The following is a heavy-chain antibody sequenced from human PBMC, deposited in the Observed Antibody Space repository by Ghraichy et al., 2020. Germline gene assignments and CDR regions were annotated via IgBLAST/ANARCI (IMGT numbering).Heavy chain of an antibody. CDR2: ISSSSSSI. J-gene: IGHJ3*02. D-gene: IGHD5-18*01. CDR3: ARDLGDGYSYGYAFDI. V-gene: IGHV3-21*01. CDR1: GFTFSSYS. Sequence: GGSLRLSCAASGFTFSSYSMNWVRQAPGKGLEWVSSISSSSSSIYYADSVTGRFTISRDNAKNSLYLQMNSLRAEDTAVYYCARDLGDGYSYGYAFDIWGQVTIPTVSS.